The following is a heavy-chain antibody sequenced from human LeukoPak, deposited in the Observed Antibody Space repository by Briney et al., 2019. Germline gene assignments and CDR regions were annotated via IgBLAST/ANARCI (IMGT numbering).Heavy chain of an antibody. V-gene: IGHV3-23*01. J-gene: IGHJ4*02. CDR1: GFTFSSYS. D-gene: IGHD3-22*01. CDR2: ISGSGGST. CDR3: AKDTYSSGYSFDY. Sequence: GGSLRLSCAASGFTFSSYSMNWVRQAPGKGLEWVSAISGSGGSTYYADSVKGRFTISRDNSKNTLYLQMNSLRAEDTAVYYCAKDTYSSGYSFDYWGQGTLVTVSS.